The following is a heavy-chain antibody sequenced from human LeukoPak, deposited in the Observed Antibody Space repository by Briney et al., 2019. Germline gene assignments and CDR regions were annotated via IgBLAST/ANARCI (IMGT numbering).Heavy chain of an antibody. J-gene: IGHJ4*02. CDR2: ISGSGGST. CDR1: GFTFSSYA. V-gene: IGHV3-23*01. D-gene: IGHD3-22*01. Sequence: GGSLRLSCAASGFTFSSYAMSWVRQAPGKGLEWVAGISGSGGSTNYADSVKGRFTISRDSPKNTLYLQMNSLRAEDTAVYFCAKRGVVIRVILVGFHKEANYFDSWGQGALVTVFS. CDR3: AKRGVVIRVILVGFHKEANYFDS.